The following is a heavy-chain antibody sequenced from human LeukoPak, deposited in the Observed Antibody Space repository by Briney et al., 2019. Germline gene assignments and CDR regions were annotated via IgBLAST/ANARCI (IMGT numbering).Heavy chain of an antibody. CDR1: GYAFISYG. J-gene: IGHJ4*02. CDR3: ASAGWPLYHDY. CDR2: ISAYNGNT. V-gene: IGHV1-18*01. D-gene: IGHD2-8*01. Sequence: ASVKVSCKASGYAFISYGISWVRQAPGQGLEWMGWISAYNGNTNYVQKLHGTVNKTTDTPTSPAYIQLRSLRSDDTAVYYRASAGWPLYHDYWGQGTLVTVSS.